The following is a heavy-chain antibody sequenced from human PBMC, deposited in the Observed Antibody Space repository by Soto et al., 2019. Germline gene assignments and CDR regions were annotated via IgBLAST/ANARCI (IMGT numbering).Heavy chain of an antibody. Sequence: PSETLSLTCAVYGGPFSGYYWSGIRQPPGKGLEWIGEINHSGSTNYNPSLKSRVTISVDTSKNQFSLKLSSVTAADTAVYYCARGLVLRFLEWSYNYYYYMDVWGKGTTVT. D-gene: IGHD3-3*01. CDR2: INHSGST. V-gene: IGHV4-34*01. J-gene: IGHJ6*03. CDR3: ARGLVLRFLEWSYNYYYYMDV. CDR1: GGPFSGYY.